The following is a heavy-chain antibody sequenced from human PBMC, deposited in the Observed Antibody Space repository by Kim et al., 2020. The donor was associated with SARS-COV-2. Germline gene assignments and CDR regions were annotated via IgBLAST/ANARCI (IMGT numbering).Heavy chain of an antibody. Sequence: GGSLRLSCAASGFTFSSYSMNWVRQAPGKGLEWVSSISSSSSYIYYADSLKGRFTISRDSAKNSLYLQMNSLRAEDTAVYYCARDRDCYDILTGYSDDAFDIWGQGTMVTVSS. CDR2: ISSSSSYI. V-gene: IGHV3-21*01. CDR1: GFTFSSYS. D-gene: IGHD3-9*01. J-gene: IGHJ3*02. CDR3: ARDRDCYDILTGYSDDAFDI.